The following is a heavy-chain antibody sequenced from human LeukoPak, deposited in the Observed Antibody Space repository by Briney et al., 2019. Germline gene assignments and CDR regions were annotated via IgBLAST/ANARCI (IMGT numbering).Heavy chain of an antibody. D-gene: IGHD1-26*01. Sequence: ASVKVSCTASGYTFTSYDINWVRQATGQGLEWMGWMKPDSGNTGYAQKFQGRVTMTRNTSISTAYMELSSLRSEDTAVYYCARGDSGSYSSRFDYWGQGTLVTVSS. CDR3: ARGDSGSYSSRFDY. V-gene: IGHV1-8*01. CDR1: GYTFTSYD. CDR2: MKPDSGNT. J-gene: IGHJ4*02.